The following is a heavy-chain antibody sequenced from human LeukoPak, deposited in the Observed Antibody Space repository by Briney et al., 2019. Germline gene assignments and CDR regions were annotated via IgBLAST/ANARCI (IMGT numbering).Heavy chain of an antibody. V-gene: IGHV3-30*18. D-gene: IGHD3-22*01. CDR3: AKDSVPFFAYDSSGYSGPIDY. J-gene: IGHJ4*02. CDR2: ISYDGSKT. Sequence: PGRSLRLSCAASGFTFSSYGMHWVRQAPGKGLEWVAVISYDGSKTYYADSVKGRFTISRDNSKNTLYLQMNSLRAEDTAVYYCAKDSVPFFAYDSSGYSGPIDYWGQGTLVTVSS. CDR1: GFTFSSYG.